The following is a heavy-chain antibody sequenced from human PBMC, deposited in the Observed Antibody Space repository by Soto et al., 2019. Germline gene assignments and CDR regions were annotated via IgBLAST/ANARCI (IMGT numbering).Heavy chain of an antibody. D-gene: IGHD5-12*01. Sequence: EVQLVESGGGLVQPGGSLRLSCAASGFTFSTYAMHWVRQAPGKGLEYVSVIRSFGGSTYYANSVKGRFTISRDNSKNTLYLQMGSLRAEDMAVYYCARTSGYAFDYWGQGTLVTVSS. V-gene: IGHV3-64*01. CDR2: IRSFGGST. J-gene: IGHJ4*02. CDR1: GFTFSTYA. CDR3: ARTSGYAFDY.